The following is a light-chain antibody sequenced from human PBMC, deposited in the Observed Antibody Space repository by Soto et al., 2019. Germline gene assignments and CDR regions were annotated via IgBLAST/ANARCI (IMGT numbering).Light chain of an antibody. CDR3: CSFTSSSSYV. Sequence: QSALTQPASVSGSPGQSITLLCTGTSSDVGIYNSVSWYQQHPGKAPKLMIHDVSNRPSGVSSRFSGSTSGNTASLTISGLEAEDEADYCCCSFTSSSSYVFGPGTKLTVL. V-gene: IGLV2-14*01. CDR1: SSDVGIYNS. J-gene: IGLJ1*01. CDR2: DVS.